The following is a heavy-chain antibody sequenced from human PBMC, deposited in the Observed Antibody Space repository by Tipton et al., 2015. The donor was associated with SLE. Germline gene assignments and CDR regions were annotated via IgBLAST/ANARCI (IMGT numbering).Heavy chain of an antibody. J-gene: IGHJ6*02. CDR3: IRDPSGHGMDV. CDR2: IGRAGDT. V-gene: IGHV3-13*01. D-gene: IGHD1-14*01. CDR1: GFTFSTYD. Sequence: SLRLSCAASGFTFSTYDMHWVRQVTGKGLEWVSAIGRAGDTHYLDSVKGRFTISRENAKNSLYLQMNSLRAGDTAVYYCIRDPSGHGMDVWGQGTTVTVSS.